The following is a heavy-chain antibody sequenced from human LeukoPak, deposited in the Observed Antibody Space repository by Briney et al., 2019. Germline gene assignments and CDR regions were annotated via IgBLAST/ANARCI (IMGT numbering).Heavy chain of an antibody. CDR3: TTEFRPKYCSSTSCYASRASDI. Sequence: GGSLRLSCAASGFTFSSYGMHWVRQAPGKGLEWVAFIRYDGSNKYYADSVKGRFTISRDNSKNTLYLQMNSLRAEDTAVYYCTTEFRPKYCSSTSCYASRASDIWGQGTMVTVSS. D-gene: IGHD2-2*01. CDR2: IRYDGSNK. CDR1: GFTFSSYG. J-gene: IGHJ3*02. V-gene: IGHV3-30*02.